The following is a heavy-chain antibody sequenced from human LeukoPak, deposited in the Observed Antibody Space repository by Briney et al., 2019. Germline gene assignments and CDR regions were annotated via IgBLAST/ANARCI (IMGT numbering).Heavy chain of an antibody. V-gene: IGHV3-48*04. CDR2: ISSSSSTK. CDR1: GFTFSSYN. J-gene: IGHJ4*02. D-gene: IGHD6-13*01. Sequence: GGSLRLSCEASGFTFSSYNMNWVRQAPGKGLEWVSYISSSSSTKNYADSVQGRFTISRDNAKNSLYLQMNSLRVEDTAVYYCARDRSRIFAAAALLYWGQGTLVTVSS. CDR3: ARDRSRIFAAAALLY.